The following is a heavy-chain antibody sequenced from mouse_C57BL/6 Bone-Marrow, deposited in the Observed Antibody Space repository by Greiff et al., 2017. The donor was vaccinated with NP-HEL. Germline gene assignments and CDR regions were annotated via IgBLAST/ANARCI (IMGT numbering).Heavy chain of an antibody. CDR2: INPSNGGT. J-gene: IGHJ1*03. V-gene: IGHV1-19*01. CDR1: GYTFTDYY. D-gene: IGHD1-1*01. CDR3: ADSYYYRGWYFDV. Sequence: EVQLQQSGPVLVKPGASVKMSCKASGYTFTDYYMNWVKQSHGKSLEWIGVINPSNGGTSYNQKFKGKATLTVDKSSSTASMKLNSLTSEDAAVYYCADSYYYRGWYFDVWGTGTTVTVSS.